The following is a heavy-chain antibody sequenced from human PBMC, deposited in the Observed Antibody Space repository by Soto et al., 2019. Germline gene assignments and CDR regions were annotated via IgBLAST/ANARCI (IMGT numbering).Heavy chain of an antibody. J-gene: IGHJ5*02. Sequence: SETLSLTCTVSGGSMNTYYWSWIRQPPGKGLEWIGYTYHSGITNYNPSLKSRVNILVDTSKNQFSLTVTSVTAVDTAVYYCARGSTRFDPWGQGTLVTVSS. CDR1: GGSMNTYY. D-gene: IGHD2-2*01. CDR3: ARGSTRFDP. CDR2: TYHSGIT. V-gene: IGHV4-59*01.